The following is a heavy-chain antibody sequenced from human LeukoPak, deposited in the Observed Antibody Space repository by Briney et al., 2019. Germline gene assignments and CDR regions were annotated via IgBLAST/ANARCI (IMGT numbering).Heavy chain of an antibody. D-gene: IGHD3-10*01. CDR2: IHYNGST. Sequence: SETLSLTCTVSGGSISSSSYYWGCIRQPPGKGLEWIGSIHYNGSTCSNPPLESRVIMSVDTSKNQFSLKLTSVTAADTAVYYCARDRGVPRPYYFDQWGQGTLVTVSS. V-gene: IGHV4-39*07. CDR3: ARDRGVPRPYYFDQ. CDR1: GGSISSSSYY. J-gene: IGHJ4*02.